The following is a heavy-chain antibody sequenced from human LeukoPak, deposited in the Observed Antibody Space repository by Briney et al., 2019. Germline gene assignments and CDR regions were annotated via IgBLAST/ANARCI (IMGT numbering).Heavy chain of an antibody. CDR2: IYYSGST. Sequence: PSETLSLTCTVSGGSISSYYWSWIRQPPGKGLEWIGYIYYSGSTNYNPSLKSRVPISVDTSKNQFSLKLSSVTAADTAVYYCARVFDWNDVPYYFDYWGQGTLVTVSS. CDR3: ARVFDWNDVPYYFDY. J-gene: IGHJ4*02. CDR1: GGSISSYY. D-gene: IGHD1-1*01. V-gene: IGHV4-59*01.